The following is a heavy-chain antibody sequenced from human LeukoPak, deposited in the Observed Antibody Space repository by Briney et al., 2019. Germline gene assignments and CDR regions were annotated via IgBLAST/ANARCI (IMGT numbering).Heavy chain of an antibody. CDR3: AKYADYYDSSGYYYDPAY. CDR2: ISGSGGST. Sequence: GGSLRLSCAASGFTLSSYGMSWVRQAPGKGLEWVSAISGSGGSTYYSASVKGRFTISRHNSKITLYLQMNSLRADDTAVYYCAKYADYYDSSGYYYDPAYWGQGTLVTVSS. D-gene: IGHD3-22*01. V-gene: IGHV3-23*01. J-gene: IGHJ4*02. CDR1: GFTLSSYG.